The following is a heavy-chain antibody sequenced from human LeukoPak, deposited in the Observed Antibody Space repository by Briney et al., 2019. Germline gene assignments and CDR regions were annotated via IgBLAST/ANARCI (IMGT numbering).Heavy chain of an antibody. CDR2: IYYSGST. Sequence: SETLSLTCTVSGGSISSYYWSWIRQPPGKGLEWIGYIYYSGSTNYNPSLKSRVTISVDTSKNQFSLKLSSVTAADKAVYYCARQSLRNTAMVFGYWGQGTLVTVSS. CDR1: GGSISSYY. V-gene: IGHV4-59*08. CDR3: ARQSLRNTAMVFGY. D-gene: IGHD5-18*01. J-gene: IGHJ4*02.